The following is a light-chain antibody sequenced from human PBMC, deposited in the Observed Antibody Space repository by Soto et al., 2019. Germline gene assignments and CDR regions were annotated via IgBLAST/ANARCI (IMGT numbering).Light chain of an antibody. CDR2: EGS. J-gene: IGLJ2*01. CDR1: SGDVGSYNL. Sequence: QSALTQPASVSGSPGQSITISCTGTSGDVGSYNLVSWYQQHPGKAPKLIIYEGSKRPSGVSNRFSGSKSGNTASLTISGLQAEDEADYYCCSYAGSSTHVVFGGGTKLTVL. CDR3: CSYAGSSTHVV. V-gene: IGLV2-23*01.